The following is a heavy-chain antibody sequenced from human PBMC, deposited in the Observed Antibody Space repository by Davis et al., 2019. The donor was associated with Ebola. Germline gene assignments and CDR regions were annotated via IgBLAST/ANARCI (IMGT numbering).Heavy chain of an antibody. CDR3: AHRHGDTSGYLDEFDY. CDR1: GFSLSTSGVG. CDR2: IYWDDDK. D-gene: IGHD3-22*01. J-gene: IGHJ4*02. Sequence: SGPTLVKPTQTLALTCTFSGFSLSTSGVGVGWIRQPPGKALEWLALIYWDDDKRYSPSLKSRLTITKDTSKNQVVLTMTNMDPVDTATYYCAHRHGDTSGYLDEFDYWGQGALVTVSS. V-gene: IGHV2-5*02.